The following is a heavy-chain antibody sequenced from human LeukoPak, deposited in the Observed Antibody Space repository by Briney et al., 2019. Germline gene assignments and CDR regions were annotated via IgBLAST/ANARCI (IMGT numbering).Heavy chain of an antibody. Sequence: GGSLRLSCAASGFTFSSYDMHWVRQAPGKGLEWVAVISYDGSNTYYADSVKGRFTISRDNSKNTLYLQMNSLRAEDTAVYYCARDRGTKGRAYFDYWGQGTLVTVSS. V-gene: IGHV3-30*03. D-gene: IGHD1-26*01. J-gene: IGHJ4*02. CDR3: ARDRGTKGRAYFDY. CDR1: GFTFSSYD. CDR2: ISYDGSNT.